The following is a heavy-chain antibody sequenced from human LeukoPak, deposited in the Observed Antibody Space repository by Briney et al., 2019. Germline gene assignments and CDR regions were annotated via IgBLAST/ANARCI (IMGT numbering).Heavy chain of an antibody. CDR2: IYYSGGT. J-gene: IGHJ6*02. CDR1: GGSISSGGYY. D-gene: IGHD2-2*01. Sequence: PSETLSLTCTVSGGSISSGGYYWSWIRQHPGKGLEWIGYIYYSGGTYYNPSLKSRVTISVDTSKNQFSLKLSSVTAADTAVYYCARDARIVPADATYYGMDVWGQGTTVTVSS. CDR3: ARDARIVPADATYYGMDV. V-gene: IGHV4-31*03.